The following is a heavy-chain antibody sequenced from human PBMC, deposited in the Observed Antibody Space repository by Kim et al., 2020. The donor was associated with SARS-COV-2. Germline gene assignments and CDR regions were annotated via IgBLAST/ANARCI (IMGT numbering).Heavy chain of an antibody. V-gene: IGHV1-3*01. J-gene: IGHJ6*02. D-gene: IGHD3-10*01. CDR1: GYTFTSYA. Sequence: ASVKVSCKASGYTFTSYAMHWVRQAPGQRLEWMGWINAGNGNTKYSQKFQGRVTITRDTSASTAYMELSSLRSEDTAVYYCARDGEKRWFGELLSYYYGMDVWGQGTTVTVSS. CDR3: ARDGEKRWFGELLSYYYGMDV. CDR2: INAGNGNT.